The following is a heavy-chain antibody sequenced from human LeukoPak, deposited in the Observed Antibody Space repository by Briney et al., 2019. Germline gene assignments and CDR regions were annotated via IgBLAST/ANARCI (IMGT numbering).Heavy chain of an antibody. CDR1: GFPFSSYA. Sequence: GGALILSCSSPGFPFSSYAMTRVRQAPGRGLEWVSSISGSGGSTYNADSVKGRFTITIDNSKSTLFLQMNSLRAEDTAVDYCARPFRNFDTAWYLSFEYWGQGALATVSS. CDR2: ISGSGGST. CDR3: ARPFRNFDTAWYLSFEY. D-gene: IGHD3-22*01. V-gene: IGHV3-23*01. J-gene: IGHJ4*02.